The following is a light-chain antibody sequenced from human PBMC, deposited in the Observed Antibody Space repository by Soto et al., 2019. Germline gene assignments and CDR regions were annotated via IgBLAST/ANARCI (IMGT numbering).Light chain of an antibody. CDR2: DVN. CDR1: SSDVGGYNF. Sequence: QAVLTQPRSVSGSPGQSVTISCTGTSSDVGGYNFVSWYQQHPGKAPKLMIYDVNKRPSGVPGRFSGPKSGNTASLTISGLQAEDEADYYCCSYAGTYTHYVFGTGTKLTVL. J-gene: IGLJ1*01. CDR3: CSYAGTYTHYV. V-gene: IGLV2-11*01.